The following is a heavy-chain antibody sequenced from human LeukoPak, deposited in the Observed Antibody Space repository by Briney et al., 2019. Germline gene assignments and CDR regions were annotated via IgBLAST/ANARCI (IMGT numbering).Heavy chain of an antibody. CDR2: ISYDGSNK. D-gene: IGHD3-9*01. CDR1: GFIFSNYA. J-gene: IGHJ4*02. CDR3: AKAFYDILTGFPN. Sequence: PGGSLRLSCSASGFIFSNYAMHWVRQAPGKGLEWVAVISYDGSNKYYADSVKGRFTISRDNSKNTLYLQMNSLRPEDTAVYYCAKAFYDILTGFPNWGQGTLVTVSS. V-gene: IGHV3-30*04.